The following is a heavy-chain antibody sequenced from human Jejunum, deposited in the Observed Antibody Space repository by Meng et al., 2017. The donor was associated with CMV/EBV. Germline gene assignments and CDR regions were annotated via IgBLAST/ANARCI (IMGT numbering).Heavy chain of an antibody. CDR3: AREMPMTCYFDQ. V-gene: IGHV1-46*01. D-gene: IGHD3-22*01. J-gene: IGHJ4*03. CDR1: GFTFTTYL. Sequence: LVQSGAKVKTPGVSLTLSCETSGFTFTTYLMHWLRQAPGQGLQWMGLFNPNGDVTTYSPRFQGRITLTGDTSTSTLYMELSSLTSDDTAVYYCAREMPMTCYFDQWGQGTLVTVSS. CDR2: FNPNGDVT.